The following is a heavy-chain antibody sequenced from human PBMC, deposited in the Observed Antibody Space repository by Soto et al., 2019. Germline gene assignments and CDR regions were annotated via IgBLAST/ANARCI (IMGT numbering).Heavy chain of an antibody. CDR1: GCSFTSYW. CDR3: TLSYGDSYYYYYGMDV. J-gene: IGHJ6*02. Sequence: HGESLKISCKGSGCSFTSYWIGWVRQMPGKGLEWMGIIYPGDSDTRYSPSFQGQVTISADKSISTAYLQWSSLKASDTAMYYCTLSYGDSYYYYYGMDVWGQGTTVTVSS. V-gene: IGHV5-51*01. CDR2: IYPGDSDT. D-gene: IGHD4-17*01.